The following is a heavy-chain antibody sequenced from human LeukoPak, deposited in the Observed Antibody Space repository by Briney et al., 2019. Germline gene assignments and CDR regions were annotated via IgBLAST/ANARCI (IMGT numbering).Heavy chain of an antibody. V-gene: IGHV4-34*01. CDR1: GGSFSGYY. CDR2: INHSGST. CDR3: ARGRRYFDWLPLDY. D-gene: IGHD3-9*01. J-gene: IGHJ4*02. Sequence: SETLSLTCAVYGGSFSGYYWSWIRQPPGKGLEWIGEINHSGSTNYNPSLKSRVTISVDTPKNQFSLKLSSVTAADTAVYYCARGRRYFDWLPLDYWGQGTLVTVSS.